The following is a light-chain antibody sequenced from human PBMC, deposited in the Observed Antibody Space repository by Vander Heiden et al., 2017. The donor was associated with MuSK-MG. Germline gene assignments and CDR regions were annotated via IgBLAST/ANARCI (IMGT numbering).Light chain of an antibody. CDR2: GNR. CDR3: QSFDSSRSGYV. V-gene: IGLV1-40*01. CDR1: SSNLGEGYD. J-gene: IGLJ1*01. Sequence: HSVLTQPHSLSGSPGQGVTISFTGSSSNLGEGYDVHWYQQPPGAAPKLVIFGNRNRPAGVPDRFSGSKSGTSASLAITGLQAEDEADYYCQSFDSSRSGYVFGSGTKVTVL.